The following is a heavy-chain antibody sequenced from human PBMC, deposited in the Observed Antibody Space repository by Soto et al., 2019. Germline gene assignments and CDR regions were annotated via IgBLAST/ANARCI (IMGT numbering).Heavy chain of an antibody. J-gene: IGHJ5*02. D-gene: IGHD3-10*01. CDR2: IHYNGNT. CDR3: ARDSFTMVRGVIINNWFDP. V-gene: IGHV4-59*01. CDR1: GDSISSYS. Sequence: SETLSLTCTVSGDSISSYSWSWIRQPPGKGLEWIGNIHYNGNTKYSPSLKSRVTISVDTSKNQFSLKLSSVTAADTAVYYCARDSFTMVRGVIINNWFDPWGQGTLVTVSS.